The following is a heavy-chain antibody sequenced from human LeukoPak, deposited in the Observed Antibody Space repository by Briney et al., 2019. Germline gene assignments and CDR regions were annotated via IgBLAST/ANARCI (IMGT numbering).Heavy chain of an antibody. D-gene: IGHD3-22*01. Sequence: PGGSLRLSCAASGFIFNNYGLNWVRQAPGKGLEWVSAISNDGGGTNYADFVKGRFTISRDNSKNTLFLQMNSLRAEDTALYYCAKGSSGYFVDLWGQGTLVTVSS. CDR2: ISNDGGGT. CDR3: AKGSSGYFVDL. V-gene: IGHV3-23*01. J-gene: IGHJ5*02. CDR1: GFIFNNYG.